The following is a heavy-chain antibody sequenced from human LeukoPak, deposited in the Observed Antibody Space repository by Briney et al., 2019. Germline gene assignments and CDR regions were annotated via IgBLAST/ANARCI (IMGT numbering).Heavy chain of an antibody. Sequence: GGSLRLSCAASGFIFSSFWMHWVRQVPGKGPVWVSHINKDGSSTSYAGSVKGRVTISRDNAKSTLYLQMNSLRAEDTAVYYCVRDGGVYAFDSWGLGTLVSVSS. J-gene: IGHJ4*02. V-gene: IGHV3-74*01. D-gene: IGHD5/OR15-5a*01. CDR1: GFIFSSFW. CDR2: INKDGSST. CDR3: VRDGGVYAFDS.